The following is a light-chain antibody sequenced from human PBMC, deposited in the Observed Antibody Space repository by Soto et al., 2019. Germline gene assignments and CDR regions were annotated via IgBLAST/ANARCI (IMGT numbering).Light chain of an antibody. V-gene: IGLV3-1*01. CDR2: QDY. Sequence: SYELTQQPSLSVSPGQTANITCSGDKLGDKFVSWYQQKSCQSPALVIFQDYKRPSVMPERFSGSNSGNTATLTISGTQAVDEAEYYCHAWDSTSYVVFGGGTKLTVL. CDR1: KLGDKF. J-gene: IGLJ2*01. CDR3: HAWDSTSYVV.